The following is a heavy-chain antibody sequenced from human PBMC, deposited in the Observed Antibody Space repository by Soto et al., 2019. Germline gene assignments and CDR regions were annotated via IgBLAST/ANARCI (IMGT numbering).Heavy chain of an antibody. CDR1: GFTFSSYF. V-gene: IGHV3-33*01. CDR3: AREGYSSSSRPFFDY. D-gene: IGHD6-6*01. J-gene: IGHJ4*02. CDR2: IWYDGSNK. Sequence: GGSLILSCAASGFTFSSYFMHWVRQAPGKGLEWVAVIWYDGSNKYYADSVKGRFTISRDNSKNTLYLQMNSLRAEDTAVYYCAREGYSSSSRPFFDYWGQGTLVTVSS.